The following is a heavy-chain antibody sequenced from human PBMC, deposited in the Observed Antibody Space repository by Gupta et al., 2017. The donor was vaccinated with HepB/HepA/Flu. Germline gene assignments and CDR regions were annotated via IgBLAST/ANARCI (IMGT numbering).Heavy chain of an antibody. CDR1: GFTFSSYG. V-gene: IGHV3-33*01. D-gene: IGHD6-13*01. J-gene: IGHJ4*02. Sequence: QVQLVESGGGVVQPGRSLRLPCAASGFTFSSYGIHWVRQAPGKGLEWVAVLWYDGRNKYYADSVKGRFTISRDNSKNTLYLQMNSRRDEETAVYYCERDPNDIAAAGYFDYWGQGTLVTVSS. CDR2: LWYDGRNK. CDR3: ERDPNDIAAAGYFDY.